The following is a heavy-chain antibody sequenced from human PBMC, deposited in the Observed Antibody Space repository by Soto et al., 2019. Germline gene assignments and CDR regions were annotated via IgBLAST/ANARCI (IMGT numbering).Heavy chain of an antibody. J-gene: IGHJ5*02. CDR1: VGTFRSYT. CDR2: IIPILGIA. V-gene: IGHV1-69*02. Sequence: GASVKVSCKASVGTFRSYTISWVRQAPGQGLEWMGRIIPILGIANYAQKFQGRVTITADKSTSTAYMELSSLRSEDTAVYYCAVPPPRQWLVRHTYDVGLENWFDPWGQGTLVTVSS. D-gene: IGHD6-19*01. CDR3: AVPPPRQWLVRHTYDVGLENWFDP.